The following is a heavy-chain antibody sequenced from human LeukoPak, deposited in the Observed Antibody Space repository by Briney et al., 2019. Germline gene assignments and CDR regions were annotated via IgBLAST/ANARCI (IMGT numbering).Heavy chain of an antibody. J-gene: IGHJ4*02. CDR3: AKRSSGTSGYFDF. D-gene: IGHD6-25*01. CDR1: GFTFSSYS. CDR2: ITYSGEYT. Sequence: PGGSLRLSCAASGFTFSSYSMSWVRQAPGKGLEWVSAITYSGEYTDYADSVKGRFTISRDNSKNTLYLQMSSLRADDTAVYFCAKRSSGTSGYFDFWGQGTLVTVSS. V-gene: IGHV3-23*01.